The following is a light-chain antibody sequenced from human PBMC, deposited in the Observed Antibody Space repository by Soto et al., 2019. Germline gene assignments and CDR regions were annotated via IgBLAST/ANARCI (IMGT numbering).Light chain of an antibody. CDR2: EGS. Sequence: QSALTQPASVSGSPGQSITISCTGTSSDVGSYNLVSWYQQHPGKAHKLMIYEGSKRPSGVSNRFSGSKSGNTACLTISGLQAEDEADYYCCSYAGSSTYVFGTGTKVTVL. CDR3: CSYAGSSTYV. CDR1: SSDVGSYNL. J-gene: IGLJ1*01. V-gene: IGLV2-23*01.